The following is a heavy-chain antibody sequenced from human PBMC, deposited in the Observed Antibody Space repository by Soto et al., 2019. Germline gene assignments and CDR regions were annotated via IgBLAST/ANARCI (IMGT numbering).Heavy chain of an antibody. J-gene: IGHJ6*02. CDR3: ARANSSSWEKVWHYYYSGMDV. V-gene: IGHV3-30-3*01. D-gene: IGHD6-13*01. Sequence: GGSLRLSCAASGFTFSSYAMHWVRQAPGKGLEWVAVISYDGSNKYYADSVKGRFTISRDNSKNTLYLQMNSLRAEDTAVYYCARANSSSWEKVWHYYYSGMDVWGQGTTVTVSS. CDR2: ISYDGSNK. CDR1: GFTFSSYA.